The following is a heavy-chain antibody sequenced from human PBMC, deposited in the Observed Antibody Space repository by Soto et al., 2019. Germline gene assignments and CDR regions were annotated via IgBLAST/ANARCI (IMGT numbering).Heavy chain of an antibody. CDR1: GFTFSSYS. J-gene: IGHJ4*02. D-gene: IGHD3-22*01. CDR3: ARGAYYYDSSGLSY. Sequence: EVQLVESGGGLVQPGGSLRLSCAASGFTFSSYSMNWVRQAPGKGLEWVSYISSSSSTIYYADSVKGRFTIPRDNAKNSLYLQMNSLRAEDTAVYYCARGAYYYDSSGLSYWGQGTLVTVSS. CDR2: ISSSSSTI. V-gene: IGHV3-48*01.